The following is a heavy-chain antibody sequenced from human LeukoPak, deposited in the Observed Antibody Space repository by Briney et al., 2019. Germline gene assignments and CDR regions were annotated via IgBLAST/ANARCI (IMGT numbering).Heavy chain of an antibody. Sequence: SVKLSCKASGGTFSSYAISWVRQAPGQGLEWMGRIIPILGIANYAQKFQGRVTITADKSTSTAYMELSSLRSEDTAVYYCARTRDYDILTGYPFDYWGQGTLVTVSS. CDR3: ARTRDYDILTGYPFDY. J-gene: IGHJ4*02. CDR1: GGTFSSYA. CDR2: IIPILGIA. V-gene: IGHV1-69*04. D-gene: IGHD3-9*01.